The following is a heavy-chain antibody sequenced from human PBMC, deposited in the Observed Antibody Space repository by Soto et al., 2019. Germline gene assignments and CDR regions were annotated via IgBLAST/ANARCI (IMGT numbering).Heavy chain of an antibody. CDR3: ARHAQVGVAGRGARDYYYYGMDV. Sequence: GESLKISCKGSGYNFSSHWIGWVRQMPGKGLEWMGIIFPGNSETRYSPSFQGQVTISADKSSSTAYLQWRSLKASDTAMYYCARHAQVGVAGRGARDYYYYGMDVWGQGTTVTV. J-gene: IGHJ6*02. CDR2: IFPGNSET. CDR1: GYNFSSHW. V-gene: IGHV5-51*01. D-gene: IGHD2-15*01.